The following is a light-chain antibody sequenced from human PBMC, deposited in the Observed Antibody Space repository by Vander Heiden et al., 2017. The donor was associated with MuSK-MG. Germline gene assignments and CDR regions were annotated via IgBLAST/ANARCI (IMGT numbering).Light chain of an antibody. V-gene: IGKV4-1*01. CDR1: QTVSASPNHNNF. J-gene: IGKJ4*01. CDR3: QQDYSPPNT. CDR2: GAS. Sequence: DFVMTQSPDARTVSLVERATINCQSSQTVSASPNHNNFLAWYQKKPGQPPKLLFYGASIRETGVPDRFSGSGSETYFTLTINNLQAEDVAVYYCQQDYSPPNTFGGGTKVEIK.